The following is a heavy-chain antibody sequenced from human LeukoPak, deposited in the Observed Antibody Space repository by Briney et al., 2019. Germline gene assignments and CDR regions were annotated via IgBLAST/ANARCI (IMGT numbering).Heavy chain of an antibody. Sequence: SETLSLTCTVSGGSISSYYWSWIQQPPGKGLEWIGYIYYSGSTNYNPSLKSRVTISVDTSKNQFSLKLSSVTAADTAVYYCARTPTRAFDIWGQGTMVTVSS. J-gene: IGHJ3*02. CDR1: GGSISSYY. D-gene: IGHD5-12*01. V-gene: IGHV4-59*01. CDR3: ARTPTRAFDI. CDR2: IYYSGST.